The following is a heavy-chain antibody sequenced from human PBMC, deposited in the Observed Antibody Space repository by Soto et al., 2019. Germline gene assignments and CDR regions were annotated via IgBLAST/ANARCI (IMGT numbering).Heavy chain of an antibody. CDR2: NYDGGLT. CDR1: GAIVPIGENY. V-gene: IGHV4-30-4*08. CDR3: VSDVDHSYTGNV. J-gene: IGHJ1*01. D-gene: IGHD1-26*01. Sequence: TLSLTYSVSGAIVPIGENYFSWVCQAAGQDLHWLGYNYDGGLTTYSPALKSPVTLSLDRPNNQLSLKLLSVTAADTDVYFYVSDVDHSYTGNVWGQGTLVTVSS.